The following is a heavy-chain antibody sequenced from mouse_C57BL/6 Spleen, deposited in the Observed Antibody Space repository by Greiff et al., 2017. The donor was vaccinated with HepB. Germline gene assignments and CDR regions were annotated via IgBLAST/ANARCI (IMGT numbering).Heavy chain of an antibody. J-gene: IGHJ4*01. CDR3: ARGYYGSYAMDY. CDR2: INYDGSST. CDR1: GFTFSDYY. V-gene: IGHV5-16*01. D-gene: IGHD2-1*01. Sequence: EVQRVESEGGLVQPGSSMKLPCTASGFTFSDYYMAWVRQVPEKGLEWVANINYDGSSTYYLDSLKSRFIISRDNAKNILYLQMSSLKSEDTATYYCARGYYGSYAMDYWGQGTSVTVSS.